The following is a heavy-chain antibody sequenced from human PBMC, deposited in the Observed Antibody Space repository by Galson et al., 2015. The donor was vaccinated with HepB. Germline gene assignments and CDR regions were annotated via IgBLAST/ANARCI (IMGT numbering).Heavy chain of an antibody. V-gene: IGHV2-5*05. Sequence: PALVKPTQTLTLTCTFSGFSLSTSGMGVGWIRQPPGKALEWLALIYWDDDKRYGPSLKSRLTITKDTSKNQVVLTMTNMDPVDTATYYCARYSSGWSEGHFDYWGQGTLVTVSS. CDR3: ARYSSGWSEGHFDY. J-gene: IGHJ4*02. CDR1: GFSLSTSGMG. D-gene: IGHD6-19*01. CDR2: IYWDDDK.